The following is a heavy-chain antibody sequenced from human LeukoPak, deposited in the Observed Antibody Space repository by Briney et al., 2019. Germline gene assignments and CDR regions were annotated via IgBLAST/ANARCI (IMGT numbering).Heavy chain of an antibody. CDR3: ARMLSGYDILTGYQSPPLSFDY. J-gene: IGHJ4*02. V-gene: IGHV4-31*03. Sequence: PSETLSLTCTVSGGSISSGGYYWSWIRQHPGKGLEWIGYIYYSGSTYYNPSLKSRVTISVDTSKNQFSLKLSSVTAADTAVYYCARMLSGYDILTGYQSPPLSFDYWGQGTLVTVSS. CDR1: GGSISSGGYY. CDR2: IYYSGST. D-gene: IGHD3-9*01.